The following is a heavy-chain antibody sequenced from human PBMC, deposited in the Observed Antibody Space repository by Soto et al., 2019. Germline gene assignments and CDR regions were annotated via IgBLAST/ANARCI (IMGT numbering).Heavy chain of an antibody. D-gene: IGHD2-15*01. V-gene: IGHV5-51*01. J-gene: IGHJ4*02. CDR3: ARGSGY. CDR2: IYPGDSDT. Sequence: MTGKGLEWMGIIYPGDSDTRYSPSFQGQVTISADKSISTAYLQWSSLKASDTAMYCCARGSGYWGQRTLVTVSS.